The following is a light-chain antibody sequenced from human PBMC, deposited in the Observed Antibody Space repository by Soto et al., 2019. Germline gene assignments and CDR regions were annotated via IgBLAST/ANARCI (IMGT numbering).Light chain of an antibody. Sequence: EIVLTQSPATLSLSPGVRATLSCRASQNIRSHLAWYQQKPGQAPRLLIYDASNRATGIPARFSGSGSGTDITLTISSLEPEDFAVYYCQQRSNWPLTFGGGTKVEIK. V-gene: IGKV3-11*01. CDR1: QNIRSH. CDR2: DAS. J-gene: IGKJ4*01. CDR3: QQRSNWPLT.